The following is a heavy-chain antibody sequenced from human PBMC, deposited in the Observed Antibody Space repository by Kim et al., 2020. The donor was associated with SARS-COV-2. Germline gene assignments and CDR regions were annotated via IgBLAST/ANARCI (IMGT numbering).Heavy chain of an antibody. J-gene: IGHJ6*01. CDR2: VSYSGHT. CDR3: ARDGSIVHVVIAYCMDV. Sequence: SETLSLTCTASGGSIISGTHHWAWIRQPPGRGLEWIGSVSYSGHTHYSPSLKSRVTMSVDTSRNSVSLKLSSVTAADPDVYYRARDGSIVHVVIAYCMDV. V-gene: IGHV4-39*07. CDR1: GGSIISGTHH. D-gene: IGHD3-22*01.